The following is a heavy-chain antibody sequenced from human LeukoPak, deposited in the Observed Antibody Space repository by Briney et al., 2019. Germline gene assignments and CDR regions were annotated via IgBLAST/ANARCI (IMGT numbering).Heavy chain of an antibody. CDR3: TTGRPGYDILTGYYSPYYFDY. V-gene: IGHV3-73*01. Sequence: GGSLRLSCAASGFTFSASAMHWVRQASGKGLEWVGPISSKANSYATAYAASVKGRFTISRDDSKNTAYLQMNSLKTEDTAVYYCTTGRPGYDILTGYYSPYYFDYWGQGTLVTVSS. CDR2: ISSKANSYAT. J-gene: IGHJ4*02. CDR1: GFTFSASA. D-gene: IGHD3-9*01.